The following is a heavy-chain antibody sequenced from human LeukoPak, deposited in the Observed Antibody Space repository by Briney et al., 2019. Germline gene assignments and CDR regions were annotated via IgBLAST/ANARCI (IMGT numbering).Heavy chain of an antibody. CDR1: GFTFSSYG. V-gene: IGHV3-30*02. CDR3: AKDGLRFLEWLSYDAFDI. Sequence: GGSLRLSCAASGFTFSSYGMHWVRQAPGKGLEWVAFIRYDGSNKYYADSVKGRFTISRDNSKNTLYLQMNSLRAEDTAVYYCAKDGLRFLEWLSYDAFDIWGQGTMVTVSS. D-gene: IGHD3-3*01. J-gene: IGHJ3*02. CDR2: IRYDGSNK.